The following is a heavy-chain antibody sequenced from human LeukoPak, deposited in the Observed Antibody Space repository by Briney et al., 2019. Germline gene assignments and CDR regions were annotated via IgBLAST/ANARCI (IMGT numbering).Heavy chain of an antibody. CDR1: GGSFSGYY. D-gene: IGHD3-3*01. J-gene: IGHJ3*02. CDR2: INHSGST. V-gene: IGHV4-34*01. CDR3: ARVSTYYDFWSGYKLDAFDI. Sequence: SETLSLTCAVYGGSFSGYYWSWIRQPPGKGLEWIGEINHSGSTNYNPSLKSRVTISVDTSKNQFSLKLSSVTAADTAVYYCARVSTYYDFWSGYKLDAFDIWGQGTMVTVSS.